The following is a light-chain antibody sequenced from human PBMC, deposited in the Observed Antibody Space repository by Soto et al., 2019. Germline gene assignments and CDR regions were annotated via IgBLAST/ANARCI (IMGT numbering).Light chain of an antibody. CDR2: GAS. Sequence: EIVLTQSPGTLSLSPGERATLSCRASQSLSSTYLAWYQQKPGQAPRLLIYGASSRATGIPDRFSGSGSGTDFTLTISRLEPEDFAVYYCQRYGSSPVTFGGGTRVEIK. CDR3: QRYGSSPVT. V-gene: IGKV3-20*01. CDR1: QSLSSTY. J-gene: IGKJ4*01.